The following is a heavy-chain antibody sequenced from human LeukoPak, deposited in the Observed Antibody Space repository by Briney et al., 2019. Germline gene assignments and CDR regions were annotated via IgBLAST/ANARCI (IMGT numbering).Heavy chain of an antibody. CDR2: INPQSGGT. Sequence: TSMKVSCKASGYNYRDYYIHWVRHAPGQGLEWVGWINPQSGGTRYAPRFQGRVTMSSDTSINTAYMELRRLTSDDTAVFYCARVYRLYERTYPAGYDIWGQGTGVTVSS. V-gene: IGHV1-2*02. CDR1: GYNYRDYY. J-gene: IGHJ3*02. CDR3: ARVYRLYERTYPAGYDI. D-gene: IGHD6-25*01.